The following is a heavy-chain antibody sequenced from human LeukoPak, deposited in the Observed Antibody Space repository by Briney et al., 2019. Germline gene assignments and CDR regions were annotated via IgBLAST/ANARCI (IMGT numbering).Heavy chain of an antibody. CDR2: TYYRSKWFN. Sequence: SQTLSLTCVMSGDSLTSDSGASSWIRHSPSRGLEWLGRTYYRSKWFNESAVSVISRITINPDTSKNQFSLQLDSVTPEDTAVYYCARDGGYYYSSYAVAVWGQGTTVTVSS. D-gene: IGHD3-10*01. CDR1: GDSLTSDSGA. V-gene: IGHV6-1*01. CDR3: ARDGGYYYSSYAVAV. J-gene: IGHJ6*02.